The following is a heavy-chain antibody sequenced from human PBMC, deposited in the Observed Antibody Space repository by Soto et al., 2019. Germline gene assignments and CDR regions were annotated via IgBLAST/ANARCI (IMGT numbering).Heavy chain of an antibody. V-gene: IGHV2-5*02. CDR2: IYWDDDK. J-gene: IGHJ4*02. CDR1: GFSLSTSGVG. Sequence: QITLKESGPPLVKPTQTLTLTCTFSGFSLSTSGVGVGWIRQPPGKALEWLALIYWDDDKRYSPSLKSRLTITKDTSKNQVVLTMTNMDPVDTATYYCAHSLGGVIVTVPPFDYWGQGTLVTVSS. CDR3: AHSLGGVIVTVPPFDY. D-gene: IGHD3-16*02.